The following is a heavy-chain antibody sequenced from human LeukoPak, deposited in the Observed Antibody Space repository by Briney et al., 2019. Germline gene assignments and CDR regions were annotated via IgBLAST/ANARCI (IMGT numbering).Heavy chain of an antibody. D-gene: IGHD5-24*01. CDR2: IRGKDYGGTT. J-gene: IGHJ4*02. Sequence: GGSLRLSCTAPGLAFGDYAMCWVRQAPGKGLEWVGFIRGKDYGGTTEYAVSVKGRFSISRDDSKSIAYLQRDSLKTEDTAVYYCTIGSYNYGRWEFDYWGQGTLVTVSS. CDR1: GLAFGDYA. V-gene: IGHV3-49*04. CDR3: TIGSYNYGRWEFDY.